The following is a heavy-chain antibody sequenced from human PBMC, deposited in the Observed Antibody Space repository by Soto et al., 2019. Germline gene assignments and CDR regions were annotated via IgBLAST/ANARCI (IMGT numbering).Heavy chain of an antibody. CDR2: INYGGST. CDR1: GGSFSDYY. J-gene: IGHJ6*03. CDR3: ARGGGCSGGSCYYMDV. Sequence: QVQLQQWGAGLLKPSETLSLNCAVYGGSFSDYYWSWIRQPPGKGLECIGEINYGGSTNYNPSLKSRLTISVDTSKNQISLKLNSVTAADTAVYYCARGGGCSGGSCYYMDVWGKGTTVPVSS. D-gene: IGHD2-15*01. V-gene: IGHV4-34*01.